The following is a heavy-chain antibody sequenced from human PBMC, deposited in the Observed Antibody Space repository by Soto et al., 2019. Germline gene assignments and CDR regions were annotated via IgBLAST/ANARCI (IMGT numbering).Heavy chain of an antibody. CDR2: IYQSVSI. CDR1: RGYFSVYY. CDR3: ARHGGYYFDY. V-gene: IGHV4-34*01. D-gene: IGHD3-16*01. Sequence: PSEALSVTCAFYRGYFSVYYWSWIRQPPGKGLEWIGEIYQSVSIIYNPSLKSPATISGDSSKIQFSLELSSVAAADTGVYYCARHGGYYFDYWGQGTMVTVSS. J-gene: IGHJ4*02.